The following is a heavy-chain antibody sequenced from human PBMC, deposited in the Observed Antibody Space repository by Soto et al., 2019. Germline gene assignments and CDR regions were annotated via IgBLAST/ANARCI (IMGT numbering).Heavy chain of an antibody. CDR1: GGTFSSYA. CDR3: ASWYYDFLSGYSTHYNWFDP. D-gene: IGHD3-3*01. V-gene: IGHV1-69*13. J-gene: IGHJ5*02. Sequence: SVKVSCKASGGTFSSYAISWVRQAPGQGLEWLGGIIPIFGTANYAQKFQGRVTITADESTSTAYMELSSLRSEDTAVYYCASWYYDFLSGYSTHYNWFDPWGQGTLVTVSS. CDR2: IIPIFGTA.